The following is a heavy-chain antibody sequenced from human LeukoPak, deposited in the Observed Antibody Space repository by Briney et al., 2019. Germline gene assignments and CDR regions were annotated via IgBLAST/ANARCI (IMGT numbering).Heavy chain of an antibody. Sequence: ASVKFSCKASGYTFTSYYMHWVRQAPGQGLEWMGIINPSCGSTSYPQKFQGRITMTSDTCTIPVYMELSSLRSEDTAVYYCARGLSVWGSYRSQGYFDYWGQGTLVTVSS. D-gene: IGHD3-16*02. V-gene: IGHV1-46*01. CDR1: GYTFTSYY. J-gene: IGHJ4*02. CDR3: ARGLSVWGSYRSQGYFDY. CDR2: INPSCGST.